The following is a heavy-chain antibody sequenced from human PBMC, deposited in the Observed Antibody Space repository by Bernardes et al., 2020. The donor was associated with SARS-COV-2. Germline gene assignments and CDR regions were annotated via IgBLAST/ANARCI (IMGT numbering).Heavy chain of an antibody. J-gene: IGHJ6*02. D-gene: IGHD3-9*01. V-gene: IGHV4-34*01. CDR2: INHSGST. CDR1: GWSFSAYY. CDR3: ARWTGYYRLGDYYYYYGMDV. Sequence: ETLSPTCAVYGWSFSAYYWSWIRQPPGKGLEWIGEINHSGSTNYNPSLKSRVTISVDTSKNQFSLKLTSVTAADTAVYYCARWTGYYRLGDYYYYYGMDVWGQGTTVTVSS.